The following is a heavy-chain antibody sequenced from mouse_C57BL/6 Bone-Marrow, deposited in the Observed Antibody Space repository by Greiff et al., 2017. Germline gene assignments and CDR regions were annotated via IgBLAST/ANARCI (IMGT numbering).Heavy chain of an antibody. J-gene: IGHJ2*01. CDR3: ARILIYYYGSSYFDY. D-gene: IGHD1-1*01. Sequence: ESGPGILQPSQTLSLTCSFSGFSLSTFGMGVGWIRQPSGKGLEWLAHIWWDDDKYYNPALKSRLTISKDTSKNQVFLKIANVDTADTATYYCARILIYYYGSSYFDYWGQGTTLTVSS. CDR1: GFSLSTFGMG. V-gene: IGHV8-8*01. CDR2: IWWDDDK.